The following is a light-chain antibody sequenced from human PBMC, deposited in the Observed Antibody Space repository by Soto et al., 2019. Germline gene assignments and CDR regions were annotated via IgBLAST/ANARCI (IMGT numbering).Light chain of an antibody. Sequence: QSVLTQPPSVSGAPGQRVTISCTGSSSNIGAGYDVHWYQQLPGTAPKLLIYGNSNRPSGVPDRFSGSKSGTSASLAITGLQAEEEADYYCQSYDSSSDVFGGGTKLTVL. J-gene: IGLJ3*02. CDR3: QSYDSSSDV. CDR1: SSNIGAGYD. V-gene: IGLV1-40*01. CDR2: GNS.